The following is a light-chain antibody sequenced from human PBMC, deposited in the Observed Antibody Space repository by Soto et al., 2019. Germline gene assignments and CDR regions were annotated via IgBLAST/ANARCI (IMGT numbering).Light chain of an antibody. J-gene: IGKJ5*01. CDR3: QQRSNWPPIT. CDR2: DAA. CDR1: QSIRSD. V-gene: IGKV3-11*01. Sequence: MARSPPTLSLSPGEIPTLTCRVSQSIRSDLALYKQKQGQAPRLLIYDAAHRAVGIPARFSGSGFGTDFTLTISSLEPEDAAVYYCQQRSNWPPITFGQGTRLEI.